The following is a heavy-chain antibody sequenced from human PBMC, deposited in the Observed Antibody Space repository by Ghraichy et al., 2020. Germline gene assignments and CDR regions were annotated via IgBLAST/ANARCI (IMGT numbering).Heavy chain of an antibody. CDR2: IYTTGSA. V-gene: IGHV4-4*07. CDR1: GASVSSFY. D-gene: IGHD5-12*01. J-gene: IGHJ4*02. Sequence: SQTLSLTCNVSGASVSSFYWSWIRQSAERRLEWIGRIYTTGSATYNPSFRGRVAMSADTSKNQFSLRLTSVTAADTAIYYCTRDSDGYTYAYFDFWSPGTLVSV. CDR3: TRDSDGYTYAYFDF.